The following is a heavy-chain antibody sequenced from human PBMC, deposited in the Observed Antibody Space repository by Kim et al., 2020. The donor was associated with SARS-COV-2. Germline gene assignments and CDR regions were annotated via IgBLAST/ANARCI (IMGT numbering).Heavy chain of an antibody. V-gene: IGHV4-59*01. Sequence: SETLSLTCTVSGGSISSYYWSWIRQPPGKGLEWIGYIYYSGSTNYNPSLKSRVTISVDTSKNQFSLKLSSVTAADTAVYYCARVGSWDVYGMDVWGQGTTVTVSS. CDR1: GGSISSYY. J-gene: IGHJ6*02. D-gene: IGHD6-13*01. CDR2: IYYSGST. CDR3: ARVGSWDVYGMDV.